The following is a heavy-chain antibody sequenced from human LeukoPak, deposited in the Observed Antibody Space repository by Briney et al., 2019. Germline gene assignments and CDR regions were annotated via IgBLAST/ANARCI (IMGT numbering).Heavy chain of an antibody. V-gene: IGHV3-48*01. Sequence: GGSLRLSCAASGFTFSSYSMNWVRQAPGKGLEWVSYISGSSSTIYYADSVKGRFTISRDNAKNSLYLQMNSLRVKDTAVYYCARVVGSSGWYRGYFDYWGQGTLVTVSS. D-gene: IGHD6-19*01. J-gene: IGHJ4*02. CDR1: GFTFSSYS. CDR2: ISGSSSTI. CDR3: ARVVGSSGWYRGYFDY.